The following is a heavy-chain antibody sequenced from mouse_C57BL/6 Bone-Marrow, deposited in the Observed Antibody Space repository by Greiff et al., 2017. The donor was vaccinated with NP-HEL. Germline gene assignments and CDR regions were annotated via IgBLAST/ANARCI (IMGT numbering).Heavy chain of an antibody. D-gene: IGHD1-1*01. CDR2: IHPNSGST. CDR1: GYTFTSYW. J-gene: IGHJ1*03. V-gene: IGHV1-64*01. CDR3: ARDYGSSYRWYFDV. Sequence: VQLQQPGAELVKPGASVKLSCKASGYTFTSYWMHWVKQRPGQGLAWIGMIHPNSGSTNYNEKFKSKATLTVDKSSSTAYMQLSSLTSEDSAVYYCARDYGSSYRWYFDVWGTGTTVTVSS.